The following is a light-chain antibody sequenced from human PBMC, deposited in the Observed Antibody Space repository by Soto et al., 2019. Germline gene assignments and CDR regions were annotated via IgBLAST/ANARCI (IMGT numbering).Light chain of an antibody. CDR3: QSYDNRLTVSV. J-gene: IGLJ3*02. CDR1: SSNIGSSN. Sequence: QSVLTQPPSASGTPGQRVTISCSGSSSNIGSSNVNWYQQLPGTAPKLLIYGNGNRPSGVPDRFSASKFGTSASLTIAGIQADDEADYYCQSYDNRLTVSVFGGGTKLTVL. CDR2: GNG. V-gene: IGLV1-44*01.